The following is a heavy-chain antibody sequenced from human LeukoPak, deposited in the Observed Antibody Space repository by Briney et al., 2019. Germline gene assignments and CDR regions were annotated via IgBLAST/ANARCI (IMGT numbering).Heavy chain of an antibody. V-gene: IGHV1-2*02. CDR3: ARDHPLAAAGFNWFDP. CDR2: INPNSGGT. CDR1: GYTFTGYY. D-gene: IGHD6-13*01. J-gene: IGHJ5*02. Sequence: ASVKVSCKASGYTFTGYYMHWVRQAPGQGLEWMGWINPNSGGTNYAQKFQGRVTMTRDTSISTAYMELSRLRSDDTAVYYCARDHPLAAAGFNWFDPWGQGTLVTVSS.